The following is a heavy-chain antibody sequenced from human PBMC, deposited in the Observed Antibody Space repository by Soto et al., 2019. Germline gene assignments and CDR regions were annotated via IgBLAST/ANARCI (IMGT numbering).Heavy chain of an antibody. CDR2: IIPIFNST. CDR1: GSRFSNYV. D-gene: IGHD1-7*01. V-gene: IGHV1-69*06. J-gene: IGHJ5*02. Sequence: SVKVSCKVSGSRFSNYVISWVRQAPGHGLEWLGRIIPIFNSTKYAQNFQGRVTITADKSTSTASLELSSLRSDDTAVYYCARGGGWNYGGWFDHWGQGTMVTVSS. CDR3: ARGGGWNYGGWFDH.